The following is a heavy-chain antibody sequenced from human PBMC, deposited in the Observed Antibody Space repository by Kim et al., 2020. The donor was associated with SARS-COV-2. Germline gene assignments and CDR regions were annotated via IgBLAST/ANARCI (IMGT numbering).Heavy chain of an antibody. CDR3: ARGGSSSSWRYNRFYP. CDR1: GFTFSSYE. CDR2: ISSSGSTI. Sequence: GGSLRLSCAASGFTFSSYEMNWVRQAPGKGLECCSYISSSGSTIYYADSVMVRFTISRDNAKTSLYLQMNILSAEDTAVYYCARGGSSSSWRYNRFYPWG. J-gene: IGHJ5*02. V-gene: IGHV3-48*03. D-gene: IGHD6-13*01.